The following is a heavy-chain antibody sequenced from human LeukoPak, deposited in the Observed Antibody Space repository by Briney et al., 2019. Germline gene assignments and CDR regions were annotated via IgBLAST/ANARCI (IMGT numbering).Heavy chain of an antibody. J-gene: IGHJ4*02. CDR1: GYRFPSYW. D-gene: IGHD5-18*01. CDR3: ARARVDTAMADFDY. Sequence: GESLRISCKASGYRFPSYWITWVRQMPGKGLEWMGGIDPIDSYTTYSPSFQGHVTISADKSIATVYLQWSSLKASDTAMYYCARARVDTAMADFDYWGQGTLVTVS. V-gene: IGHV5-10-1*01. CDR2: IDPIDSYT.